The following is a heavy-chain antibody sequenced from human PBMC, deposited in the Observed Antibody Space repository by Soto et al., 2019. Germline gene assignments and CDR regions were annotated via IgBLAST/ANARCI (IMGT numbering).Heavy chain of an antibody. CDR2: IIPIFGTA. CDR3: AIWPRDISEWLGTLDP. D-gene: IGHD3-3*01. J-gene: IGHJ5*02. Sequence: SVKVSCKASGGTFSSYAISWVRQAPGQGLEWMGGIIPIFGTANYAQKFQGRVTITADESTSTAYMELSSLRSEDTAVYYCAIWPRDISEWLGTLDPWGQGTLVTVSS. V-gene: IGHV1-69*13. CDR1: GGTFSSYA.